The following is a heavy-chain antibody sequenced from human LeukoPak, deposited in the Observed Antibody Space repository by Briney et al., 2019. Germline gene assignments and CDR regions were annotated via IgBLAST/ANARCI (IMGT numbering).Heavy chain of an antibody. J-gene: IGHJ6*02. CDR2: ISAYNGNT. CDR1: GYTFTSYG. Sequence: ASVTVSCKASGYTFTSYGISWVRQAPGQGLEWMGWISAYNGNTNYAQKLQGRVTMTTDTSTSTAYMELRSLRSDDTAVYYCATSNYYYYGMDVWGQGTTVTVSS. V-gene: IGHV1-18*01. CDR3: ATSNYYYYGMDV.